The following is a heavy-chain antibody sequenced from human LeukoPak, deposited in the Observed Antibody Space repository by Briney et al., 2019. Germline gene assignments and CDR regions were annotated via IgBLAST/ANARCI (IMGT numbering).Heavy chain of an antibody. V-gene: IGHV3-53*01. D-gene: IGHD2-2*01. J-gene: IGHJ4*02. CDR2: IYSGGST. CDR3: ARGLGYCTSTTCLLPFDY. Sequence: TGGSLRLSCAASGFTVSTYYMTWVRQAPGKGLERVSVIYSGGSTYYADSVKGRFTVSRDNSKNTLYLQMNSLRAEDTAMYYCARGLGYCTSTTCLLPFDYWGQGTRVTVSS. CDR1: GFTVSTYY.